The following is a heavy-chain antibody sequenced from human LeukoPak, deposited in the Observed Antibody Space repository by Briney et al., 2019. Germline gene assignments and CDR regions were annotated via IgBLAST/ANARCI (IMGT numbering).Heavy chain of an antibody. D-gene: IGHD5-24*01. Sequence: ASVKVSCKASGYTFTSYGISWVRLVPGQGPEWMGWINPKSGGTQFAMQFRGRVTMNTDPSITTVYMDLRSLVSDDTAVYYCVREGSNQMGSIHFDLWGQGTLLTVSS. CDR1: GYTFTSYG. J-gene: IGHJ4*02. V-gene: IGHV1-2*02. CDR2: INPKSGGT. CDR3: VREGSNQMGSIHFDL.